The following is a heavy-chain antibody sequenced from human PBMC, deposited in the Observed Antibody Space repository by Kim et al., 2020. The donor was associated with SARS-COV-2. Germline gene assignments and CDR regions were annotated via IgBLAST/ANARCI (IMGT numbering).Heavy chain of an antibody. D-gene: IGHD6-19*01. CDR1: GGSISSGSYY. J-gene: IGHJ3*02. V-gene: IGHV4-61*02. CDR2: IYTSGST. CDR3: ARVPRGLGSGWYRDAFDI. Sequence: TLSLTCTVSGGSISSGSYYWSWIRQPAGKGLEWIGRIYTSGSTNYNPSLKSRVTISVDTSKNQFSLKLSSVTAADTAVYYCARVPRGLGSGWYRDAFDIWGQGTMVTVSS.